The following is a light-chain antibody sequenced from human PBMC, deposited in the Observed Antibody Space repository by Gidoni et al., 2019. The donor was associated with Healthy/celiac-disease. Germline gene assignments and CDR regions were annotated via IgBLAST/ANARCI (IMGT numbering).Light chain of an antibody. CDR3: QRYGSPSWT. Sequence: DIVLTQYPGTLSLSPGERATLSCRASQSVRSGYLAGYQQKPGQAPRLLTYGASSRATGIPDGFCGSGSGTDFPLPITGLGLEYFAVYFCQRYGSPSWTFGQGTKVEIK. J-gene: IGKJ1*01. CDR2: GAS. CDR1: QSVRSGY. V-gene: IGKV3-20*01.